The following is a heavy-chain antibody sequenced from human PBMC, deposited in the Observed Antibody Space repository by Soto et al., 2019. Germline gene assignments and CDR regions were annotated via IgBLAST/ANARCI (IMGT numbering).Heavy chain of an antibody. V-gene: IGHV3-23*01. Sequence: EVQLLESGGGLVQPGGSLRLSCAASGFTFSSYAMSWVRQAPGKGLEWVSAISGSGGSTYYADSVKGRFTISRDNSKNTLYLQMNSLRDEDTAVYYCARSSSLGYYYYGMDVWGQGTTVTVSS. CDR1: GFTFSSYA. D-gene: IGHD6-6*01. CDR3: ARSSSLGYYYYGMDV. CDR2: ISGSGGST. J-gene: IGHJ6*02.